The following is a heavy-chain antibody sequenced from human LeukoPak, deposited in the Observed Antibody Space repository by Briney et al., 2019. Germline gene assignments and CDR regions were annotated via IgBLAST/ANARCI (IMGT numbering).Heavy chain of an antibody. V-gene: IGHV4-59*01. Sequence: SETLPLTCTVSGGSISSYYWSWIRQPPGKGLEWIGYIYYSGSTNYNPSLKSRVTISVDTSKNQFSLKLSSVTAADTAVYYCARVPAATYYFDYWGQGTLVTVSS. D-gene: IGHD2-2*01. CDR2: IYYSGST. CDR3: ARVPAATYYFDY. J-gene: IGHJ4*02. CDR1: GGSISSYY.